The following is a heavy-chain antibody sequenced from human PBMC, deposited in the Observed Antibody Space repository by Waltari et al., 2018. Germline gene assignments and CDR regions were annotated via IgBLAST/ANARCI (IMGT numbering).Heavy chain of an antibody. J-gene: IGHJ4*02. D-gene: IGHD6-13*01. Sequence: QLQLQESGPGLVKPSETLSLNCKVSGGSISSSSYYWGWIRQPPGKGLEWIGSIYYSGGTYYNPSRKSRVTISVDTSKNQFSLKLSSVTAADTAVYYCARQGGSSWATDYYFDYWGQGTLVTVSS. CDR3: ARQGGSSWATDYYFDY. CDR2: IYYSGGT. V-gene: IGHV4-39*01. CDR1: GGSISSSSYY.